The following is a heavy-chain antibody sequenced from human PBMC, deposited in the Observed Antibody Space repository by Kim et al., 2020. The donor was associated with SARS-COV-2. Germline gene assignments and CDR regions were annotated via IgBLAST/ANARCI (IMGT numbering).Heavy chain of an antibody. V-gene: IGHV3-23*01. D-gene: IGHD3-10*01. J-gene: IGHJ4*02. Sequence: ADSVKGRFTLSRDNSKNTLYLQVNSLRVEDTAIYYCAKGCSSASCYSFDYWGQGALVTVSS. CDR3: AKGCSSASCYSFDY.